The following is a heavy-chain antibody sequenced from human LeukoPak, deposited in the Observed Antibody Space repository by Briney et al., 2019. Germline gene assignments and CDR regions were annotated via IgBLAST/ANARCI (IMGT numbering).Heavy chain of an antibody. Sequence: PSETLSLTCTVSGGSISSYYWSWIRQPPGKGLEWIGYIYYSGSTNYNPSLKSRVTISVDTSKNQFSLKLSSVTAADTAVYYCARVHQVLCWFDPWGQGTLVTVSS. J-gene: IGHJ5*02. CDR3: ARVHQVLCWFDP. CDR1: GGSISSYY. V-gene: IGHV4-59*01. CDR2: IYYSGST.